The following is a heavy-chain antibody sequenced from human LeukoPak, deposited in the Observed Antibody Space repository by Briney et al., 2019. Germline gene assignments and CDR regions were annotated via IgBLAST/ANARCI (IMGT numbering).Heavy chain of an antibody. CDR1: GGSISSSSYY. V-gene: IGHV4-31*03. Sequence: SETLSLTCTVSGGSISSSSYYWGWIRQHPGKGLEWIGYIYYSGSTYYNPSLKSRVTISVDTSKNQFSLKLSSVTAADTAVYYCARGFDSSGYYCGGWYFDLWGRGTLVTVSS. CDR2: IYYSGST. CDR3: ARGFDSSGYYCGGWYFDL. J-gene: IGHJ2*01. D-gene: IGHD3-22*01.